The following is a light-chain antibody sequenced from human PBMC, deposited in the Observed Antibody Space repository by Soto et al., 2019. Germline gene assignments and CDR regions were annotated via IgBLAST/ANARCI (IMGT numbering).Light chain of an antibody. J-gene: IGLJ3*02. V-gene: IGLV1-47*01. CDR2: RNN. CDR1: SSNIGSNY. CDR3: AAWDDTLSGPV. Sequence: QSVLTQPPSASGTPGQRVIISCSGSSSNIGSNYVYWYQQLPGTAPKLLIYRNNQRPSGVPHRFSGSKSGTSASLAISGLRSEDEADYYCAAWDDTLSGPVFGGGTKVTVL.